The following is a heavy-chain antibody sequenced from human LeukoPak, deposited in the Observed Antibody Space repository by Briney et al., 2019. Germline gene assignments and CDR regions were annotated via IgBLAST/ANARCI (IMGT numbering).Heavy chain of an antibody. V-gene: IGHV1-69*01. CDR1: GGTFSSYA. D-gene: IGHD6-6*01. Sequence: SVKVSCKASGGTFSSYAISWVRQAPGQGLEWMGGIIPIFGTANYAQKFQGRVTITADESTSTAYMELSSLRSEDTAVYYCARGSRSYSSSSGMVDYWGQGTLVTVSS. CDR2: IIPIFGTA. CDR3: ARGSRSYSSSSGMVDY. J-gene: IGHJ4*02.